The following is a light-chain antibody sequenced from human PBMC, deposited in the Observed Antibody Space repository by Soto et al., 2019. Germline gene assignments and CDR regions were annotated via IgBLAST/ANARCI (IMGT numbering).Light chain of an antibody. V-gene: IGKV3-11*01. CDR2: GAF. J-gene: IGKJ5*01. Sequence: IVLTQSPGTLSLSPGDRATLSCRASPSVTNYLAWYQQKPGQPPRLLIYGAFNRAAGIPARFSGSGSGTDFTLTISSLEPEDSAVYYCQQRNIWPPVTFGQGTRLEIK. CDR1: PSVTNY. CDR3: QQRNIWPPVT.